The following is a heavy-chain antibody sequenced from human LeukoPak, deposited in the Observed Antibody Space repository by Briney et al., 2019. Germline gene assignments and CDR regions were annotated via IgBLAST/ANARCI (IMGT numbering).Heavy chain of an antibody. Sequence: ASVKVSCKASGGTFSSYAISWVRQAPGQGLEWMGLINPTGGSTGYAQKFQGRVTMTRDMSTSTDYMELSSLRAEDTALYYCAKDPGLRFLEWLLSNWGQGTLVTVSS. CDR3: AKDPGLRFLEWLLSN. J-gene: IGHJ4*02. D-gene: IGHD3-3*01. V-gene: IGHV1-46*01. CDR1: GGTFSSYA. CDR2: INPTGGST.